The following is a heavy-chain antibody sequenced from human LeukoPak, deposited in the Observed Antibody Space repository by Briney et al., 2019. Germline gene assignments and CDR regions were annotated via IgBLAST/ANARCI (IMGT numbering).Heavy chain of an antibody. D-gene: IGHD3-9*01. V-gene: IGHV3-21*01. J-gene: IGHJ4*02. CDR3: ARVRDDTNEGYPDY. Sequence: GGSLRLSCAASGFTFSSYSMTWVRQAPGEGLEWVSSLSHNSYYIYYADSVKGRFTISRDNAKNSLYLQMNSLRAEDTAVYYCARVRDDTNEGYPDYWGQGTLVTVSS. CDR1: GFTFSSYS. CDR2: LSHNSYYI.